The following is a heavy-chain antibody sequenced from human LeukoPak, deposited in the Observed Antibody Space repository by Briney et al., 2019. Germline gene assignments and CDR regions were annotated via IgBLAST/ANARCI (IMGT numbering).Heavy chain of an antibody. V-gene: IGHV1-69*06. D-gene: IGHD3-22*01. CDR1: GGTFSSYA. CDR2: IIPIFGTA. CDR3: ARDEGYYDMADY. Sequence: GASVKVSCKASGGTFSSYAISWVRQAPGQGLEWMGGIIPIFGTANYAQKFQGRVTITADKSTSTAYMELSSLRSEDTAVYYCARDEGYYDMADYWGQGTLVTVSS. J-gene: IGHJ4*02.